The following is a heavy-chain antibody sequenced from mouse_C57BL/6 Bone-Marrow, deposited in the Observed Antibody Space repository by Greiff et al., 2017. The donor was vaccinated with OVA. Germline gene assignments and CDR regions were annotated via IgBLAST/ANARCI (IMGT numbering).Heavy chain of an antibody. J-gene: IGHJ3*01. CDR1: GFNIKDDY. D-gene: IGHD2-4*01. CDR2: IDPENGDT. CDR3: IYYDYDGFAY. V-gene: IGHV14-4*01. Sequence: VQLQQSGAELVRPGASVKLSCTASGFNIKDDYMHWVKQRPEQGLEWIGWIDPENGDTEYASKFQGKATITADTSSNTAYLQLSSLTSEDTAVYYCIYYDYDGFAYGGQGTRVTVSA.